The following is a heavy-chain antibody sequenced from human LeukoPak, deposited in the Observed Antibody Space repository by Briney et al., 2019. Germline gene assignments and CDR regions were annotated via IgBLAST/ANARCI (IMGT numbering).Heavy chain of an antibody. CDR2: MNPNSGNT. Sequence: GASVKVSCKASGYTFTSYDINWVRQATGQGLEWMGGMNPNSGNTGYEQTFQGRVTITRNTSISTASMELRSLRSEDTAVYYCASSGGGPYYYDSSGYYSWGQGTLVTVSS. V-gene: IGHV1-8*01. J-gene: IGHJ4*02. CDR3: ASSGGGPYYYDSSGYYS. D-gene: IGHD3-22*01. CDR1: GYTFTSYD.